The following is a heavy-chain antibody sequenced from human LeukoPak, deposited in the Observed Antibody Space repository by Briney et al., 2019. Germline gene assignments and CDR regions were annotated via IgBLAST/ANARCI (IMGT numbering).Heavy chain of an antibody. Sequence: ASVKVSCKASGYTFTSYGISWVRQAPGQGLEWMGWISAYNGNTNYAQKLQGRVTMTTDTSTSTAYMELRSLRSDDTAGYYCARDIGIWFGELLPHWGQGTLVTVSS. CDR3: ARDIGIWFGELLPH. J-gene: IGHJ4*02. CDR1: GYTFTSYG. D-gene: IGHD3-10*01. V-gene: IGHV1-18*01. CDR2: ISAYNGNT.